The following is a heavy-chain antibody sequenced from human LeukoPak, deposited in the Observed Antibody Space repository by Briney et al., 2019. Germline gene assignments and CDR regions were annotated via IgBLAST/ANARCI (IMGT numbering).Heavy chain of an antibody. D-gene: IGHD5-12*01. CDR2: IYYSGST. CDR1: GGSIRSYY. J-gene: IGHJ3*02. CDR3: ARESGYDFLAFDI. Sequence: SETLSLTCTVSGGSIRSYYWSWVRQPPGKGLECIGYIYYSGSTNYNPSLKSRVTISVDTSKNQFSLRLSSVTAADTAVYYCARESGYDFLAFDIWGQGTMVTVSS. V-gene: IGHV4-59*12.